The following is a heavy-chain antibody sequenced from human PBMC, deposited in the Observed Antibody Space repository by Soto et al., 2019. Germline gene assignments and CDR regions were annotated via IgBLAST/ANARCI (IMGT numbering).Heavy chain of an antibody. CDR3: ASRGYSSGWYWFDP. CDR1: GYTFTSYD. CDR2: MNPNSGNT. J-gene: IGHJ5*02. V-gene: IGHV1-8*01. Sequence: QVQLVQSGAEVKKPGASVKVSCKASGYTFTSYDNNWVRQATGQGLEWMGWMNPNSGNTGYAQKFQGRVTMTRNTSISTAYMELSSLRSEDTAVYYCASRGYSSGWYWFDPWGQGTLVTVSS. D-gene: IGHD6-19*01.